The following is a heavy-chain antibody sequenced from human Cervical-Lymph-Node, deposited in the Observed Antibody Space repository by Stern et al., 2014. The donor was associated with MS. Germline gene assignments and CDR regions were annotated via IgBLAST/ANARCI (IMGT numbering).Heavy chain of an antibody. CDR3: AKGSVTIFGVVTV. CDR2: ISRNSGSI. D-gene: IGHD3-3*01. Sequence: EVQLVESGGGLVPPGRSLRLSCATSGFTFDDYAMPWVRQAPGKGLEWVSGISRNSGSIGYADSVKGRFTISRDNAKNSLYLQMNSLRAEDTALYYCAKGSVTIFGVVTVWGQGTLVTVSS. V-gene: IGHV3-9*01. CDR1: GFTFDDYA. J-gene: IGHJ4*02.